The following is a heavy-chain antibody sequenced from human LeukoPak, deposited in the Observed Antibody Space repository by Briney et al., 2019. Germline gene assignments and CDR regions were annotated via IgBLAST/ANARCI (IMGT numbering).Heavy chain of an antibody. CDR2: IQQDGIET. Sequence: GGSVRLSCAASGFTVSSYWMTWARQAPGKGLEWVANIQQDGIETFYVDSVKGRFAISRDNAKNSFYLQMNSLRAEDTAVYCCARARGMDVWGQGTTVTVSS. CDR1: GFTVSSYW. J-gene: IGHJ6*02. CDR3: ARARGMDV. V-gene: IGHV3-7*04.